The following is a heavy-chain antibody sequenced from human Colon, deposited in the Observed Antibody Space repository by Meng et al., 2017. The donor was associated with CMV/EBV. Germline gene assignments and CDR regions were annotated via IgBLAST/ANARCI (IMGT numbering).Heavy chain of an antibody. Sequence: GESLKISCAASGFTFSNHAMNWVRQAPGKGLEWVSTVNAGGRDTYYADSVKGRFTISRNNSKNTLYLQMSSLRVEDTAVYYCVRDKGTGAFDYWGQGSLVTVSS. D-gene: IGHD3/OR15-3a*01. V-gene: IGHV3-23*01. CDR1: GFTFSNHA. CDR3: VRDKGTGAFDY. J-gene: IGHJ4*01. CDR2: VNAGGRDT.